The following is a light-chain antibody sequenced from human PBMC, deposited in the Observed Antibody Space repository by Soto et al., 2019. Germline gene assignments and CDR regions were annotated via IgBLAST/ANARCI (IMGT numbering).Light chain of an antibody. J-gene: IGKJ4*01. V-gene: IGKV1-8*01. CDR1: QGISSY. CDR3: QQYNSSPLT. CDR2: AAS. Sequence: AIRMTQSPSSLSASTGDRVTITCRASQGISSYLAWYQQKPGKAPKLLIYAASTLQSGVPSRFSGSGSGTEFTLTISSLQPDDFATYYCQQYNSSPLTFGGGTKVDIK.